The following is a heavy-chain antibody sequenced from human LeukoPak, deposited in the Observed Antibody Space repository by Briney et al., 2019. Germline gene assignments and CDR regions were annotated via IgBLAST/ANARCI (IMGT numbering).Heavy chain of an antibody. V-gene: IGHV1-69*04. J-gene: IGHJ6*03. CDR3: ARDPFRDYYMDV. CDR1: GCTFSSYT. Sequence: ASVKVSCKASGCTFSSYTISWVRQAPRQGLEWMGRIIPILGIANYAQKFQGRVTITADKSTSTAYMELSSLRSEDTAVYYCARDPFRDYYMDVWGKGTTVTVSS. CDR2: IIPILGIA.